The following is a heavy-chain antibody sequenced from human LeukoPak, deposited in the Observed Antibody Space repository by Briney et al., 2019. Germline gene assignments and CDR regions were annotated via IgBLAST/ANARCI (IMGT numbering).Heavy chain of an antibody. D-gene: IGHD7-27*01. CDR2: ISGSGSTT. CDR1: GFTFSNYW. V-gene: IGHV3-23*01. J-gene: IGHJ6*03. CDR3: AKNIRQLGNYYYYMDV. Sequence: GGSLRLFCAASGFTFSNYWMHWVRQAPGKGLVWVSAISGSGSTTYYPDSVKGRFTISRDNSKNTLFLQMSSLRAEDSAVYYCAKNIRQLGNYYYYMDVWGKGTSVTVSS.